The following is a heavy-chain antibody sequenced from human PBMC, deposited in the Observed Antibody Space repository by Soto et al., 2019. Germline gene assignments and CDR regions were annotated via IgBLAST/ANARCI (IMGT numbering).Heavy chain of an antibody. CDR3: ASHRGNTYGPYDY. CDR1: GGSISSGNW. Sequence: VQLQESGPGLVKPSGTLSLTCAVSGGSISSGNWWSWVRQSPGKGLEWIGEIYHSGSTNHNPSLKSRVXRSXDXFRNQFSLKLSSVTAADTAMYYCASHRGNTYGPYDYWGQGTLVTVSS. V-gene: IGHV4-4*02. J-gene: IGHJ4*02. D-gene: IGHD5-18*01. CDR2: IYHSGST.